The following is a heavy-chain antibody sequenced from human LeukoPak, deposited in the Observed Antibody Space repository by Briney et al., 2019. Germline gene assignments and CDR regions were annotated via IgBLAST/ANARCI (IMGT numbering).Heavy chain of an antibody. V-gene: IGHV4-31*03. CDR3: ARDSRDDFPNRGFDY. D-gene: IGHD1-1*01. CDR1: GGSISSGGYY. Sequence: SQTLSLTCTVSGGSISSGGYYWSWIRQHPGKGLEWIGYIYYSGSTYYNPSLKSRVTISVNTSKNQFSLKLSSVTAADTAVYYCARDSRDDFPNRGFDYWGQGTLVTVSS. CDR2: IYYSGST. J-gene: IGHJ4*02.